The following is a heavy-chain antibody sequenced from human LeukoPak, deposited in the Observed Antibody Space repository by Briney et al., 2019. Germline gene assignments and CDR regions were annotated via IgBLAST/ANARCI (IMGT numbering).Heavy chain of an antibody. V-gene: IGHV3-15*01. CDR1: GFTFSNAW. CDR2: IKSKTDGGTT. Sequence: GGSLRLSCAASGFTFSNAWMSWVRQAPGKGLEWVGRIKSKTDGGTTDYAAPVKGRFTISRDDSKNTLYLQMNSLKTEDTAVYYCTTEGLWFGVLPNDYWGQGTLVTVSS. CDR3: TTEGLWFGVLPNDY. J-gene: IGHJ4*02. D-gene: IGHD3-10*01.